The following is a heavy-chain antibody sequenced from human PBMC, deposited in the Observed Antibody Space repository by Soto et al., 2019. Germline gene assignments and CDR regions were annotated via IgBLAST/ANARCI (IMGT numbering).Heavy chain of an antibody. CDR3: ARAPRSSIAARHFDY. CDR2: IYYSGST. J-gene: IGHJ4*02. CDR1: GGSISSYY. V-gene: IGHV4-59*08. Sequence: SETLSLTCTVSGGSISSYYWSWIRQPPGKGLEWIGYIYYSGSTNYNPSLKSRVTISVDTSKNQFSLKLSSVTAADTAVCYCARAPRSSIAARHFDYWGQGTLVTVSS. D-gene: IGHD6-6*01.